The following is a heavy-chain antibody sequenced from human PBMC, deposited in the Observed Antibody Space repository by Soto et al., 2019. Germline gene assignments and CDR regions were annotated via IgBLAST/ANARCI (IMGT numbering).Heavy chain of an antibody. V-gene: IGHV5-51*01. CDR1: GYTFTNYW. CDR3: AASIFYYGMDV. CDR2: IYPGDSDT. Sequence: GESLKISCKGSGYTFTNYWIGWVRQMPGKGPEWMGIIYPGDSDTKYNPSFQGQVTISADKSITTTYLQWSSLKASDTALYYCAASIFYYGMDVWGQGTTGTVSS. J-gene: IGHJ6*02.